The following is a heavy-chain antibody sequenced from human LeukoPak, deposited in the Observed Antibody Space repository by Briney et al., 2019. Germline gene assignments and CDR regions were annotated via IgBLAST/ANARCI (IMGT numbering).Heavy chain of an antibody. D-gene: IGHD2-15*01. CDR3: ARRHCSGGSCYVDN. V-gene: IGHV4-61*05. CDR2: IYYSGST. J-gene: IGHJ4*02. CDR1: GDSINSRSYY. Sequence: SETLSLTCTVSGDSINSRSYYWDWIRQPPGKGLEWIGYIYYSGSTNYNPSLKSRVTISVDTSKNQFSLKLSSVTAADTAVYYCARRHCSGGSCYVDNWGQGTLVTVSS.